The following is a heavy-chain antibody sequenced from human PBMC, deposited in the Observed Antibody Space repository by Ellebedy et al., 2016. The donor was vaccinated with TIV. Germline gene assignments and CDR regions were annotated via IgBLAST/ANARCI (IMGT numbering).Heavy chain of an antibody. CDR1: GFIFSNYG. J-gene: IGHJ6*02. Sequence: GESLKISCAASGFIFSNYGMHWVRQAPGKGLEWVAVISYDGSNKYYADAVKGRFTISRDNSKNTLYLQMNSLRAEDTAVYYCANTMRIYFGMDVWGQGTTVSVSS. D-gene: IGHD3-3*01. V-gene: IGHV3-30*18. CDR3: ANTMRIYFGMDV. CDR2: ISYDGSNK.